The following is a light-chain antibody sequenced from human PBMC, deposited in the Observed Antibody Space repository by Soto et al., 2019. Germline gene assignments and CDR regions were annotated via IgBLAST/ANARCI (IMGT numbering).Light chain of an antibody. Sequence: QSVLTQPASVSGSPGQSITISCTGTSSDVGGYNFVSWYQHHPGKAPKLMIYDVINRPSGVSNRFSGSKSGNTASLTISGLQAEDEADYYCTSYTNSGTYVFGTGTKVTVL. CDR3: TSYTNSGTYV. J-gene: IGLJ1*01. V-gene: IGLV2-14*03. CDR2: DVI. CDR1: SSDVGGYNF.